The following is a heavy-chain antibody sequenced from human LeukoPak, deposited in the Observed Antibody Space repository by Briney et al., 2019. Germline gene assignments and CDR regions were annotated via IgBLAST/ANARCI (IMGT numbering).Heavy chain of an antibody. CDR3: ARAYYSDTSGYYNDY. CDR2: IFYIGST. J-gene: IGHJ4*01. CDR1: GGSISNYY. Sequence: PSETLSLTCTVSGGSISNYYWSWIRQPPGKGLEWIGNIFYIGSTNYNPSLKSRVTISVDTSKNQFSLRLSSVTAADTAVYYCARAYYSDTSGYYNDYWGHGTLVTVSS. V-gene: IGHV4-59*01. D-gene: IGHD3-22*01.